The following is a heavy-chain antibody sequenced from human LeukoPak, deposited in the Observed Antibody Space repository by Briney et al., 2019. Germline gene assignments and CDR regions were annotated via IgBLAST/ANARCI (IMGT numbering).Heavy chain of an antibody. CDR3: ARHYGP. CDR1: GGSISSGGHS. V-gene: IGHV4-30-2*03. D-gene: IGHD3-10*01. J-gene: IGHJ5*02. CDR2: IYSSGSS. Sequence: SETLSLTSAVSGGSISSGGHSWSWIRQPPGEGLEWIGYIYSSGSSYYNPSLKSRVTISVDTSKNQFSLKLNSVTAADTAVYYCARHYGPWGQGTLVTVSS.